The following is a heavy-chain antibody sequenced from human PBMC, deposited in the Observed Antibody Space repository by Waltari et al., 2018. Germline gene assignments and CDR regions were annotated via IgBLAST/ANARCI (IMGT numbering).Heavy chain of an antibody. V-gene: IGHV4-39*01. Sequence: WIRQPPGQGLEWIGTISYAGATYTHPSLRSRLIMARDTSKNQLSLTLGSTTAADTAVYYCATYIGASVGTAAFDVWGQGTMVTVSS. J-gene: IGHJ3*01. D-gene: IGHD5-12*01. CDR2: ISYAGAT. CDR3: ATYIGASVGTAAFDV.